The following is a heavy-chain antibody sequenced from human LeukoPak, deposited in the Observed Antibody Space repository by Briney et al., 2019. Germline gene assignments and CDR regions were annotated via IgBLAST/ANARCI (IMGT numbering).Heavy chain of an antibody. V-gene: IGHV4-39*07. J-gene: IGHJ5*02. CDR3: ARVLGYCSGGSCYGHWFDP. CDR2: IYYSGST. Sequence: SETLSLTCTVSGGSFSSSSYYWGWIRQPPGKGLGWIGSIYYSGSTYYNPSLKSRVTISVDTSKNQFSLKLSSVTAADTAVYYCARVLGYCSGGSCYGHWFDPWGQGTLVTVSS. CDR1: GGSFSSSSYY. D-gene: IGHD2-15*01.